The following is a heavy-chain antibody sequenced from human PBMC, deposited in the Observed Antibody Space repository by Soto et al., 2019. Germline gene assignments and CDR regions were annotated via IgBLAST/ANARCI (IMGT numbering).Heavy chain of an antibody. Sequence: PGGSLRLSCAASGFTFSSYAMSWVRQAPGKGLEWVSAISGSGGSTYYADSVKGRFTISRDNSKNTLYLQMNSLRAEDTAVYYCAKDPTRYGSGSYYTYFDYWGQGTLVTVSS. CDR1: GFTFSSYA. CDR3: AKDPTRYGSGSYYTYFDY. J-gene: IGHJ4*02. V-gene: IGHV3-23*01. CDR2: ISGSGGST. D-gene: IGHD3-10*01.